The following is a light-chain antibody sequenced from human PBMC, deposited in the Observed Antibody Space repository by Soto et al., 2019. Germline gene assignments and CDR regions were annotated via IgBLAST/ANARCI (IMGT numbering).Light chain of an antibody. CDR3: QSYDTSLTGSVV. V-gene: IGLV1-40*01. J-gene: IGLJ2*01. Sequence: QSVLTQPPSVSGAPGQRVTISCTGSSSNIGAGYDVHWYPQLPGTAPKLLIHGNRNRPSGVPDRFSGSQSGTSASLAITGLQAEDEADYYCQSYDTSLTGSVVVGGGTKLTVL. CDR2: GNR. CDR1: SSNIGAGYD.